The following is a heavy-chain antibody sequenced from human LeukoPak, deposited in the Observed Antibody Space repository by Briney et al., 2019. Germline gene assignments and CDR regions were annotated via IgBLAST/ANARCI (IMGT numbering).Heavy chain of an antibody. D-gene: IGHD1-26*01. CDR2: MNPNSGNT. V-gene: IGHV1-8*03. CDR3: TRGSGIVVSGWDWFAP. Sequence: ASVKVSCKASGYSFTTYDINWVRQATGQGLEWMGWMNPNSGNTGYAQKFQGRVTITRNTSISTAYMELSSLRSDDTAVYYCTRGSGIVVSGWDWFAPWGQGTLVSVSS. CDR1: GYSFTTYD. J-gene: IGHJ5*02.